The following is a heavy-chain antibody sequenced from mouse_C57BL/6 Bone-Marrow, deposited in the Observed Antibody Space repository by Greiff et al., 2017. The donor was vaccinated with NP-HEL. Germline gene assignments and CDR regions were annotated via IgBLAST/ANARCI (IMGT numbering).Heavy chain of an antibody. V-gene: IGHV1-69*01. CDR3: ARTTTVVGFDY. CDR2: IDPSDSYT. J-gene: IGHJ2*01. CDR1: GYTFTSYW. Sequence: QVQLQQPGAELVMPGASVKLSCKASGYTFTSYWMHWVKQRPGQGLEWIGEIDPSDSYTNYHQKFKGKSTLTVDKSSSTAYMQLSSLTSEDSAVYYCARTTTVVGFDYWGQGTTLTVSS. D-gene: IGHD1-1*01.